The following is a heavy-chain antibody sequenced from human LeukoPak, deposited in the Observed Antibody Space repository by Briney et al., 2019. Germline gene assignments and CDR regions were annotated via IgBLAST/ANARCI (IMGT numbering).Heavy chain of an antibody. Sequence: PGGSLRLSCAASGFTFSSYDMHWVRQATGKGLEWVSAIGTAGDTYYPGSVKGRFTTSRENAKNSLYLQMNSLRAGDTAVYYCARGRITMVRGVILSNWFDPWGQGTLVTVSS. J-gene: IGHJ5*02. V-gene: IGHV3-13*01. CDR1: GFTFSSYD. CDR3: ARGRITMVRGVILSNWFDP. CDR2: IGTAGDT. D-gene: IGHD3-10*01.